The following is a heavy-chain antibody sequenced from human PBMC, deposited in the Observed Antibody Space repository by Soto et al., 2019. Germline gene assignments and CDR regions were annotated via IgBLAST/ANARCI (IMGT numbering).Heavy chain of an antibody. D-gene: IGHD3-22*01. CDR1: GFPIGDYW. Sequence: EVQLVESGGGLVQPGGSLRLSCAASGFPIGDYWMSWVRQAPGKGLEWVANIKEDGSEKYYVDSVKGRFTISRDSAKNSLYLQMNSLRGEDTAVYYCARTIVVVVPDNFDHWGQGTLVTVSS. CDR3: ARTIVVVVPDNFDH. CDR2: IKEDGSEK. V-gene: IGHV3-7*01. J-gene: IGHJ4*02.